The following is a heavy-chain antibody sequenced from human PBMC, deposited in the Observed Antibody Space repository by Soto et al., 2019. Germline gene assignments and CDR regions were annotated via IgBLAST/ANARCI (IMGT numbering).Heavy chain of an antibody. J-gene: IGHJ6*02. Sequence: GGSLRLSCAASGFTFSSYAMSWVRQAPGKGLEWVSAISGSGGSTYYADSVKGRFTISRDNSKNTLYLQMNSLRAEDTAVYYCAKIDRRSSLIGGMDVWGQGTTVTVSS. V-gene: IGHV3-23*01. D-gene: IGHD6-13*01. CDR1: GFTFSSYA. CDR2: ISGSGGST. CDR3: AKIDRRSSLIGGMDV.